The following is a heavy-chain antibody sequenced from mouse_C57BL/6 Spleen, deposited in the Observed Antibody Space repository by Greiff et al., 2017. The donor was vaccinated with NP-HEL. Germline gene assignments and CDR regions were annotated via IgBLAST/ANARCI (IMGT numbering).Heavy chain of an antibody. D-gene: IGHD2-3*01. CDR2: INPGSGGT. Sequence: VQLQQSGAELVRPGTSVKVSCKASGYAFTNYLIEWVKQRPGQGLEWIGVINPGSGGTNYNEKFKGKATLTADKSSSTAYLQLSSLTSEDSAVYFCARRDGYYDYFDYWGQGTTLTVSS. CDR1: GYAFTNYL. CDR3: ARRDGYYDYFDY. V-gene: IGHV1-54*01. J-gene: IGHJ2*01.